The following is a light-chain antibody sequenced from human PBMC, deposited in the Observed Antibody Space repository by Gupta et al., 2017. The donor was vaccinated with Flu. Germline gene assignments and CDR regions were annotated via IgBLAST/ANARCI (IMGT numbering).Light chain of an antibody. CDR2: FAS. V-gene: IGKV6-21*01. CDR3: HQRNFLPKT. Sequence: PDFQSVTPKDKVTITCRTSQNIGSGLNWYQQKPRHPPKLLIKFASQHVSGVPSRFSGSGSGTEFILTIDGLETEDTGMYFCHQRNFLPKTFGRGTRVEI. CDR1: QNIGSG. J-gene: IGKJ4*02.